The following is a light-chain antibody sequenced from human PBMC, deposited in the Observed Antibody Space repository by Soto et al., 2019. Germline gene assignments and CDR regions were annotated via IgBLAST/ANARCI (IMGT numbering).Light chain of an antibody. V-gene: IGLV2-14*01. Sequence: QSALTQPASVSGSPGQSITISCTGTSSDVGGYNYVSWYQLRPGNAPKLIIYEVSNRPSGVSLRFSGSKSGNTASLTISGLQAEDEADYHCSSFTSATTLRVFGGGTKLTVL. CDR2: EVS. CDR1: SSDVGGYNY. CDR3: SSFTSATTLRV. J-gene: IGLJ3*02.